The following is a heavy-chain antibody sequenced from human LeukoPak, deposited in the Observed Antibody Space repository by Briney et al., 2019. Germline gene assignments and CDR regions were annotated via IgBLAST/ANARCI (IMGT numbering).Heavy chain of an antibody. D-gene: IGHD6-13*01. J-gene: IGHJ4*02. CDR1: GFTFSSYA. V-gene: IGHV3-23*01. Sequence: GGSLRLSCAASGFTFSSYAMSWVRQAPGKGLERVSAISGSGGSTYYADSVKGRFTISRDNSKNTLYLQMNSLRADDTAVYYCAKDKQQLANFDYWGQGTLVTVSS. CDR3: AKDKQQLANFDY. CDR2: ISGSGGST.